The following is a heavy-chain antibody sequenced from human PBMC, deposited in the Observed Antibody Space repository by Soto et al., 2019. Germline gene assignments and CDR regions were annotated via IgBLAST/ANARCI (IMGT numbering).Heavy chain of an antibody. CDR3: ARDLYNFDY. J-gene: IGHJ4*02. Sequence: GGSLRLSCAASGFTFSSYWMSWVRQAPGRGLEWVANIKQDGSEKYYVDSVKGRFTIPRDNAKNSLYPQMNSLRAEDTAVYYCARDLYNFDYWGQGTLVTVSS. D-gene: IGHD3-10*01. V-gene: IGHV3-7*01. CDR1: GFTFSSYW. CDR2: IKQDGSEK.